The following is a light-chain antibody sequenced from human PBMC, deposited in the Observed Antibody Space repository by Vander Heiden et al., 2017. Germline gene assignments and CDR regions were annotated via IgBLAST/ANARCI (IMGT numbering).Light chain of an antibody. CDR2: SNN. Sequence: SVVTQPPSASGTPGQRVTISCSGSSSNIGSNTVNWYQQLPGTATKLLSESNNQRPSGVPDRFACYKAGTYASLDTSGLQSEEEADDDWAESDDSLNGPVFGGGTKITVL. CDR3: AESDDSLNGPV. V-gene: IGLV1-44*01. CDR1: SSNIGSNT. J-gene: IGLJ3*02.